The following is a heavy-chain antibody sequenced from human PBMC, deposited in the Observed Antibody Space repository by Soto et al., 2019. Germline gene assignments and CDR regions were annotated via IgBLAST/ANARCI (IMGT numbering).Heavy chain of an antibody. V-gene: IGHV3-21*01. Sequence: GALRLSCAASGFTFSSYSMNWVRQAPGKGLEWVSSISSSSSYIYYADSVKGRFTISRDNAKNSLYLQMNSLRAEDTAVYYCARERSYYGSGSPPTSDAFDIWGQGTMVTVSS. D-gene: IGHD3-10*01. CDR1: GFTFSSYS. CDR3: ARERSYYGSGSPPTSDAFDI. J-gene: IGHJ3*02. CDR2: ISSSSSYI.